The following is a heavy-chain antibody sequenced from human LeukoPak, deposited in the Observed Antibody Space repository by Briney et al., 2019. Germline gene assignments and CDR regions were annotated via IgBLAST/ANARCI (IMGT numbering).Heavy chain of an antibody. CDR1: GFTFSSYA. CDR3: ARSFGYSSSYLPSDY. J-gene: IGHJ4*02. V-gene: IGHV3-30*01. Sequence: PGRSLRLSCAASGFTFSSYAMHWVRRAPGKGLEWVAVISYDGSNKYYADSVKGRFTISRDNSKNTLYLQMNSLRAEDTAVYYCARSFGYSSSYLPSDYWGQGTLVTVSS. CDR2: ISYDGSNK. D-gene: IGHD6-6*01.